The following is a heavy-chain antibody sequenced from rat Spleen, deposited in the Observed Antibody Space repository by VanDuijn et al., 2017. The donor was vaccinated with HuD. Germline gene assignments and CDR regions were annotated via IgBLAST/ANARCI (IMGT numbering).Heavy chain of an antibody. D-gene: IGHD1-2*01. V-gene: IGHV5-31*01. CDR3: TRDAAGYVMDA. Sequence: EVQLVESGGGLVQPGRSLKLSCVASGFIFNNYWMTWIRQAPGKGLEWVASISYTGGSTYYPDSVKVRFTISRDNTKSTLYLQMNSLRSEDTATYYCTRDAAGYVMDAWGQGASVTVSS. J-gene: IGHJ4*01. CDR1: GFIFNNYW. CDR2: ISYTGGST.